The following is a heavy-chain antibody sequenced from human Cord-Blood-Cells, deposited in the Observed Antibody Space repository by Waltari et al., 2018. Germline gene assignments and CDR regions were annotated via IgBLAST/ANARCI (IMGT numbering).Heavy chain of an antibody. D-gene: IGHD6-13*01. CDR3: ARGSIEYSSSWYYYYYMDV. CDR1: VGSISSYN. Sequence: QVQLQESGPGLVKPSETLSLTCTVSVGSISSYNWSWIRQPQGKGLEWSGYIYYSGSTNYNPSLKSRVTISVDTSKNQFSLKLSSVTAADTAVYYCARGSIEYSSSWYYYYYMDVWGKGTTVTVSS. V-gene: IGHV4-59*01. CDR2: IYYSGST. J-gene: IGHJ6*03.